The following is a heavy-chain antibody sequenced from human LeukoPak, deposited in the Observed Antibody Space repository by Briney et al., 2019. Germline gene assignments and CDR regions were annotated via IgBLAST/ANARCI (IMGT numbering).Heavy chain of an antibody. CDR2: ISYSGTT. CDR1: GGSISSSY. V-gene: IGHV4-59*08. J-gene: IGHJ5*02. CDR3: ARREVEMRASASGNWLGP. Sequence: TSETLSLTCTVSGGSISSSYWNWVRQPPGKGLEGIGRISYSGTTSYNPSLKSRVTISSDTSKNQFSLKLTSVTAADTAVYYCARREVEMRASASGNWLGPWGQGTLVTVSS. D-gene: IGHD3-10*01.